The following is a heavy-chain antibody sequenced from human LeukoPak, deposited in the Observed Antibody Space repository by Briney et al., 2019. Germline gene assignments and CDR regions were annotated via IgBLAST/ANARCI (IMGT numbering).Heavy chain of an antibody. J-gene: IGHJ4*02. CDR3: ARDPKYGDLDY. V-gene: IGHV3-74*01. CDR2: INSDGTST. D-gene: IGHD4-17*01. Sequence: GGSLRLSCAAFGVAVSGYWMNWVRQAPGKGLVWVARINSDGTSTSHADSVKGRFTISRDNAKDTLYLQMNSLRVDDTAVYYCARDPKYGDLDYWGLGTLVTVSS. CDR1: GVAVSGYW.